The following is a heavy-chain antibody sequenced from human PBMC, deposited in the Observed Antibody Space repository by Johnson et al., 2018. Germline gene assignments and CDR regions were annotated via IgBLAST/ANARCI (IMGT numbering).Heavy chain of an antibody. V-gene: IGHV5-51*03. CDR2: IYPGDSDT. J-gene: IGHJ6*04. Sequence: EVQLLESGAEVKKPGESLKISCKGSGYSFTSYWIGWVRQMPGKGLEWMGIIYPGDSDTRYSPSFQGQVTIPAEKSISTAYLQWSSLKASDTAMYYCARDQVIQYYDILTDYLPDVWGKGTTVTVSS. D-gene: IGHD3-9*01. CDR3: ARDQVIQYYDILTDYLPDV. CDR1: GYSFTSYW.